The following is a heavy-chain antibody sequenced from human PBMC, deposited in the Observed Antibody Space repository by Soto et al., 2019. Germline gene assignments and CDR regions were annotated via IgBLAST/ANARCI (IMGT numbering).Heavy chain of an antibody. CDR3: ASDYNAYQRQHVFDI. J-gene: IGHJ3*02. Sequence: QVQLVQSEAEVKKPGASVKVACKASGYSFNSYYMHWVRQAPGQGPEWMGVINPSGASTSYAQKFQGRVTMTRDTSTSTVYMELSSLRSEDTALYYCASDYNAYQRQHVFDIWGQGTLVTVSS. V-gene: IGHV1-46*02. CDR2: INPSGAST. CDR1: GYSFNSYY. D-gene: IGHD3-10*01.